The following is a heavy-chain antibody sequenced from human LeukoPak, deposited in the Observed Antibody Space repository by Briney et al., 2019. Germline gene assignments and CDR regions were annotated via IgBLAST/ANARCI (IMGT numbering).Heavy chain of an antibody. J-gene: IGHJ4*02. CDR3: ARATYDILTGYYMGFDY. Sequence: GGSPGLSCAASGFTFSSYSMNWVRQAPGKGLEWVSSISSSSSYIYYADSVKGRFTISRDNAKNSLYLQMNSLRAEDTAVYYCARATYDILTGYYMGFDYWGQGTLVTVSS. D-gene: IGHD3-9*01. CDR1: GFTFSSYS. V-gene: IGHV3-21*01. CDR2: ISSSSSYI.